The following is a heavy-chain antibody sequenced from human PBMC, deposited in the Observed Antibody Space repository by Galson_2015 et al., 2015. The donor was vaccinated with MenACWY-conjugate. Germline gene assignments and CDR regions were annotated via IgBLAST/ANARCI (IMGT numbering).Heavy chain of an antibody. V-gene: IGHV4-59*01. Sequence: SETLSLTCAVFGGSISSSYWSWIRQPPGKGLEWIGYGYYSGSANYNPSLKSRVTISVDTSKSQVSLKLTSVTAADTAVYYCAGTIMISFGGVPAFDVWGQGTMVTVSS. J-gene: IGHJ3*01. CDR3: AGTIMISFGGVPAFDV. CDR1: GGSISSSY. CDR2: GYYSGSA. D-gene: IGHD3-16*01.